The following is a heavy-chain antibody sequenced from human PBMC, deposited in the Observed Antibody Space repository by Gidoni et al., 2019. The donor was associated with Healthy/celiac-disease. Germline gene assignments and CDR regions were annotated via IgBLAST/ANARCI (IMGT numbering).Heavy chain of an antibody. Sequence: EAQLVQSGPEVKKPGGSLKISCEGYGYSITSYWIGWVLQRPGKGLEWMGIIYPGASDTRYSPSFQGQVTISADKSISTAFLQWSSLKASDTAMYYCARLRIASAGPGFGFDYWGQGTLVTVSS. CDR1: GYSITSYW. CDR3: ARLRIASAGPGFGFDY. D-gene: IGHD6-13*01. CDR2: IYPGASDT. J-gene: IGHJ4*02. V-gene: IGHV5-51*01.